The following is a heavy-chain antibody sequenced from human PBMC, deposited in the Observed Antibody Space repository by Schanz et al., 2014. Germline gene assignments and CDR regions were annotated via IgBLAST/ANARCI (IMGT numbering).Heavy chain of an antibody. J-gene: IGHJ4*02. V-gene: IGHV3-11*05. D-gene: IGHD3-10*01. CDR1: GFTVSSDH. Sequence: VQLVESGGGFVQPGGSLGLSCVVSGFTVSSDHMSWVRQAPGKGLEWVSDISSGSSYANYADSVKGRFTISRDNAKNSLYLQMNSLRAEDTAVYYCARDFDDRRGYGSGYCLGDCMDVWGQGTLVTVSS. CDR2: ISSGSSYA. CDR3: ARDFDDRRGYGSGYCLGDCMDV.